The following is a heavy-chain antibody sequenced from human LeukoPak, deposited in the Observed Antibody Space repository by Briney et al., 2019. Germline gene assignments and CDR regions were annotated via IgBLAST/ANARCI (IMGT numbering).Heavy chain of an antibody. CDR1: GFTFSSYA. J-gene: IGHJ4*02. V-gene: IGHV3-23*01. CDR3: AILSHGDPFDY. D-gene: IGHD4-17*01. Sequence: GGSLRLSCAASGFTFSSYAMSWVRQAPGKGLEWVSAISGSGGSTYYADSVKGRFTISRDDAKNSLYLQMNSLRAEDTAVYYCAILSHGDPFDYWGQGTLVTVSS. CDR2: ISGSGGST.